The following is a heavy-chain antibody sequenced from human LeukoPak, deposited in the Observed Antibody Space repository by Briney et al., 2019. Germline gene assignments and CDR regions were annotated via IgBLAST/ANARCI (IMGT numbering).Heavy chain of an antibody. Sequence: PSETLSLTCAVYGGSFSGYYWSWIRQPPGKGLEWIGEINHSGSTNYNPSLKSRVTISVDTSKNQFSLKLSSVTAADTAVYYCAREIKDNIVVVVAFDYWGQGTLATVSS. CDR1: GGSFSGYY. D-gene: IGHD2-15*01. J-gene: IGHJ4*02. CDR3: AREIKDNIVVVVAFDY. V-gene: IGHV4-34*01. CDR2: INHSGST.